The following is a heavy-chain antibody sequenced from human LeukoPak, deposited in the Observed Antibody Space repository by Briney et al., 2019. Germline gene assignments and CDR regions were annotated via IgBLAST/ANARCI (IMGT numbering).Heavy chain of an antibody. V-gene: IGHV4-34*01. CDR2: INHSGST. Sequence: SETLSLTCAVYGGSFSGYYWSWIRQPPGKGLEWIGEINHSGSTNYNPSLKSRVTISVDTSKNQFSLKLSSVTAADTAVYYCARNVASGQWLVPYYFDYWGQGTLGTVSS. D-gene: IGHD6-19*01. CDR1: GGSFSGYY. CDR3: ARNVASGQWLVPYYFDY. J-gene: IGHJ4*02.